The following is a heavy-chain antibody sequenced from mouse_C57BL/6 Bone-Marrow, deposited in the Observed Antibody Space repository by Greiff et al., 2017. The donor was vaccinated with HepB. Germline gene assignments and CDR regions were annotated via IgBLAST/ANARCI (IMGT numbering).Heavy chain of an antibody. J-gene: IGHJ2*01. CDR1: GYAFSSSW. CDR2: IYPGDGDT. V-gene: IGHV1-82*01. D-gene: IGHD2-13*01. Sequence: VQRVESGPELVKPGASVKISCKASGYAFSSSWMNWVKQRPGKGLEWIGRIYPGDGDTNYNGKFKGKATLTADKSSSTAYMQLSSLTSEDSAVYFCAGDFDYWGQGTTLTVSS. CDR3: AGDFDY.